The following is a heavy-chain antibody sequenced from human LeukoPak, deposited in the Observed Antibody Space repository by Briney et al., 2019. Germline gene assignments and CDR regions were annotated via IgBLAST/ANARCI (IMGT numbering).Heavy chain of an antibody. CDR1: GFTFSDYY. J-gene: IGHJ6*03. Sequence: PGGSLRLSCAASGFTFSDYYMSWIRQAPGKGLEWVSYISSSGSTIYYADSVKGRFTISRDNAKNSLYLQMNSLRAEDTAVYYCARDRVGFFSYYYYMDVWGKGTTVTVSS. V-gene: IGHV3-11*04. CDR3: ARDRVGFFSYYYYMDV. CDR2: ISSSGSTI. D-gene: IGHD3-3*01.